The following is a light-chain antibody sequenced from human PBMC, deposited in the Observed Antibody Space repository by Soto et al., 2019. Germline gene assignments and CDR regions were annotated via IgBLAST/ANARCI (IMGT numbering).Light chain of an antibody. CDR2: AAS. CDR1: QSISSY. Sequence: DIQMTQSPSSLSASVGDIVTITCRASQSISSYLNWYQQKPGKAPKLLIYAASSLQSGVPSRFSGSGSGTDFTLTISSLEAEDSAVYYCQQRSNWPTFGQGTKVDIK. V-gene: IGKV1-39*01. CDR3: QQRSNWPT. J-gene: IGKJ1*01.